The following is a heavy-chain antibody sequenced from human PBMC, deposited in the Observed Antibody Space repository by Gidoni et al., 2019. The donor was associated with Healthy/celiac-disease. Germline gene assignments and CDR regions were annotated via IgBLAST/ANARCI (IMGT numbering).Heavy chain of an antibody. CDR3: ARSDYWIMYYDSSGYYFDY. CDR1: VGTFSSYA. D-gene: IGHD3-22*01. V-gene: IGHV1-69*01. J-gene: IGHJ4*02. Sequence: QVQLVQSGAEVTKPGSSVKVSCKASVGTFSSYAIRWVRQSPGQGLEWMGGIIPIFGTANYAQKFQGRVTITADESTSTAYMELSSLRSEDTAVYYCARSDYWIMYYDSSGYYFDYWGQGTLVTVSS. CDR2: IIPIFGTA.